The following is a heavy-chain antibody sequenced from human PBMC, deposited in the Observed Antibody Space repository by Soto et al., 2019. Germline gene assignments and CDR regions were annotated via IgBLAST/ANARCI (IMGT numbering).Heavy chain of an antibody. D-gene: IGHD1-26*01. V-gene: IGHV1-18*01. CDR3: ARAQIHSGSYYPGGAY. J-gene: IGHJ4*02. CDR1: GYTFTSYG. CDR2: ISAYNGNT. Sequence: ASVKVSCKASGYTFTSYGISWVRQAPGQGLEWMGWISAYNGNTNYAQKLQGRVTMTTDTPTSTAYMELRSLRSDDTAVYYCARAQIHSGSYYPGGAYWGKGTPVTVSP.